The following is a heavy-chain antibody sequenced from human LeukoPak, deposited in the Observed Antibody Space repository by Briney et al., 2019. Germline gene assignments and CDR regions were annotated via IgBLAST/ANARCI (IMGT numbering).Heavy chain of an antibody. CDR2: MNPNSGNT. D-gene: IGHD2-15*01. CDR1: GYTFTSYD. Sequence: ASVKVSCKASGYTFTSYDINWVRQATGQGLEWMGWMNPNSGNTGYAQKFQGRVTMTRNTSISTAYMELGSLRSEDTAVYYCARGPTLIVAYYYYYGMDVWGQGTTVTVSS. J-gene: IGHJ6*02. V-gene: IGHV1-8*01. CDR3: ARGPTLIVAYYYYYGMDV.